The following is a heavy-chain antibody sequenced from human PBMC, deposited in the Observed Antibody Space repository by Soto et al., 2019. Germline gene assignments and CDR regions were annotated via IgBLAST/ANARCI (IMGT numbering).Heavy chain of an antibody. V-gene: IGHV4-34*01. CDR2: INHSGST. CDR3: ARTLNYYDSSGYYSGHYYYYGMDV. CDR1: GGSFSGYY. D-gene: IGHD3-22*01. Sequence: PSETLSLTCAVYGGSFSGYYWTWIRQPPGTGLEWIGEINHSGSTNYNPSLKSRVTISVDTSKNQFSLKLTSVTAADTAVYYCARTLNYYDSSGYYSGHYYYYGMDVWGQGTTVTVSS. J-gene: IGHJ6*02.